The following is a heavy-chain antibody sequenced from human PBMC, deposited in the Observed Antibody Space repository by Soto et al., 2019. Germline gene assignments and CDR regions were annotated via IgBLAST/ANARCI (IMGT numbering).Heavy chain of an antibody. CDR1: GFTFSSYA. D-gene: IGHD3-9*01. CDR2: ISSNGGST. J-gene: IGHJ4*02. Sequence: GGSLRLSCSASGFTFSSYAMHWVRQAPGKGLEYVSAISSNGGSTYYADSVKGRFTISRDNSKNTLYLQMSSLRAEDTAVYYCVKGPAYDILTGPFDYWGQGTLVTVSS. CDR3: VKGPAYDILTGPFDY. V-gene: IGHV3-64D*06.